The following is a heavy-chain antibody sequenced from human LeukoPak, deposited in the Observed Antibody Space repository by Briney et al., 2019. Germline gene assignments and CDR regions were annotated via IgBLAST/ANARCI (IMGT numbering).Heavy chain of an antibody. D-gene: IGHD6-19*01. CDR1: VYTFTSWD. V-gene: IGHV1-8*01. CDR2: MSPNSGST. J-gene: IGHJ4*02. CDR3: TRGSSGRRDN. Sequence: ASVKVSCKASVYTFTSWDINWVRQATGQGLEWMGWMSPNSGSTGYGQSFQGRITMSGDISIGTAYKECVKLRSEDTAIYYCTRGSSGRRDNWGQGTLVTVSA.